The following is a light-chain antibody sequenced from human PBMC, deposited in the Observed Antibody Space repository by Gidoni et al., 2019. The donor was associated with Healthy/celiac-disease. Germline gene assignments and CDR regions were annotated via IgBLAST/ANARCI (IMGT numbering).Light chain of an antibody. CDR3: QQLNSYQFT. V-gene: IGKV1-9*01. J-gene: IGKJ3*01. CDR1: QGISSY. Sequence: DIQLTQSPSFLSASVGDRVTITCRAIQGISSYLAWYQQKPGKAPKLLIYAASTLQSGVPSRFSGSGSGTEFTLTISSLQPEDFATYYCQQLNSYQFTFGPGTKVDIK. CDR2: AAS.